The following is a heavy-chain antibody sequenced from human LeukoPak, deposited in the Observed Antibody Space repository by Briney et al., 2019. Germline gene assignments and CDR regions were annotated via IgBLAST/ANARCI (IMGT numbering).Heavy chain of an antibody. J-gene: IGHJ5*02. V-gene: IGHV1-69*04. CDR1: GGTFSSYA. D-gene: IGHD3-22*01. CDR2: IIPILGIA. Sequence: GSSVKVSCKASGGTFSSYAISWVRQAPGQGLEWMGRIIPILGIANYAQKFQGRVTITADKSTSTAYMELSSLRSEDTAVYYCARYLYYDSSGEGFDPWGQGTLVTVSS. CDR3: ARYLYYDSSGEGFDP.